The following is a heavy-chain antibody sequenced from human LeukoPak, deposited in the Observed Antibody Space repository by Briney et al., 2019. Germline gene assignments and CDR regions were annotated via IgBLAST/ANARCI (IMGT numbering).Heavy chain of an antibody. CDR1: XXXXXXYX. Sequence: PGGSLRLXXAASXXXXXXYXMNXXXXXPXXXLEWVSYISSSXXXXYYADSVKGRFTISRXNAKNSLCLQMXSLRAEDTXVXXCXRDTNGDGXXDPXXQGTLVTVSS. D-gene: IGHD4-17*01. J-gene: IGHJ5*02. CDR3: XRDTNGDGXXDP. V-gene: IGHV3-48*03. CDR2: ISSSXXXX.